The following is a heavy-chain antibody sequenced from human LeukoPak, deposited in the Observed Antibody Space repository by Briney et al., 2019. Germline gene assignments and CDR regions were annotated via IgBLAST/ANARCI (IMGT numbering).Heavy chain of an antibody. Sequence: GASVKVSCKASGGTFSSYTISWVRQAPGQGLEWMGRIIPILGIAHYAQKFQGRVTITADKSTSTAYMELSSLRSEDTAMYYCARATKSYGDYAYLDAFDIWGQGTMVTVSS. CDR1: GGTFSSYT. V-gene: IGHV1-69*02. CDR2: IIPILGIA. CDR3: ARATKSYGDYAYLDAFDI. D-gene: IGHD4-17*01. J-gene: IGHJ3*02.